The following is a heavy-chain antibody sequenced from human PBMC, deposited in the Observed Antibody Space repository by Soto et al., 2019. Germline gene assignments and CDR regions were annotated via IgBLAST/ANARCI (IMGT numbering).Heavy chain of an antibody. Sequence: ASVKVSCKASGYTFTSYGIRWVRQAPGQGLEWMGWISAYNGNTNYAQKLQGRVTMTTDTSTSTAYMELRSLRSDDTAVYYCARVAIFGYAFDIWGQGTMVTVSS. CDR1: GYTFTSYG. CDR3: ARVAIFGYAFDI. V-gene: IGHV1-18*01. J-gene: IGHJ3*02. CDR2: ISAYNGNT. D-gene: IGHD3-3*01.